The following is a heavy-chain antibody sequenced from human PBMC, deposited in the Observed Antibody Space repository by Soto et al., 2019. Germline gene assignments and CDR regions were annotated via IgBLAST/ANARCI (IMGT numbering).Heavy chain of an antibody. J-gene: IGHJ6*02. CDR2: IYPGDSDT. CDR1: GYSFTSYW. D-gene: IGHD6-6*01. Sequence: GESLKSSCQGSGYSFTSYWIGWVRQMPGKGLEWMGIIYPGDSDTRYSPSFQGQVTISADKSISTAYLQWSSLKASDTAMYYCARHYSSSYYYYYGMDVWGQGTTVTVSS. CDR3: ARHYSSSYYYYYGMDV. V-gene: IGHV5-51*01.